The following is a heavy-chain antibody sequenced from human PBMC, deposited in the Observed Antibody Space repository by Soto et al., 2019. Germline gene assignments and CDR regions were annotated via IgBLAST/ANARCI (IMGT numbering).Heavy chain of an antibody. CDR2: IYYSGST. J-gene: IGHJ5*02. CDR3: ATQEVGGSYVYTFDP. V-gene: IGHV4-39*01. D-gene: IGHD1-26*01. Sequence: QLHLRESGPGLVTPSETLSLTCTVSGGSITSSSYYWGWTRQPPGKALEWIGSIYYSGSTYYNPSLTSRITITADTSKSQFSLKLSSGTAPDSAVYYCATQEVGGSYVYTFDPWGQRTLVTVSS. CDR1: GGSITSSSYY.